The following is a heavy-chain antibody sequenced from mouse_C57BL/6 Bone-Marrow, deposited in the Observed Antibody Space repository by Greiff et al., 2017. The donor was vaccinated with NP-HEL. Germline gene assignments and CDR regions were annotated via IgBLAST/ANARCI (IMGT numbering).Heavy chain of an antibody. J-gene: IGHJ1*03. Sequence: EVQLQQSGAELVRPGASVKLSCTASGFNIKDDYMHWVKQRPEQGLEWIGWIDPENGDTEYASKFQGKATITADPSSNTAYLQLSSLTSEDTAVYYCTSDYYGSSRYFDVWGTGTTVTVSS. CDR1: GFNIKDDY. V-gene: IGHV14-4*01. D-gene: IGHD1-1*01. CDR2: IDPENGDT. CDR3: TSDYYGSSRYFDV.